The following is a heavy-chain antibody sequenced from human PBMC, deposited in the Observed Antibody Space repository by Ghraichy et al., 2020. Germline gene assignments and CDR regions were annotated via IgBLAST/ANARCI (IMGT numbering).Heavy chain of an antibody. CDR2: ISAYSDNT. V-gene: IGHV1-18*01. D-gene: IGHD2/OR15-2a*01. J-gene: IGHJ6*02. CDR1: GDNFNSYG. CDR3: ARAGESTWHNYGLDV. Sequence: ASVKVSCKASGDNFNSYGITWVRQAPGQGLEWMGWISAYSDNTNYARKLQGRVTMTTDTSTTTAYMELRTLRSDDTAVYYCARAGESTWHNYGLDVRGQGTTVTVSS.